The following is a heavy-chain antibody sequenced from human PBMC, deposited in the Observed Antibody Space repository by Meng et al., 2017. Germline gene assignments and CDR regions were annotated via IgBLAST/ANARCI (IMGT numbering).Heavy chain of an antibody. D-gene: IGHD6-13*01. V-gene: IGHV2-5*02. CDR1: GFSLRTRGVG. CDR3: AHCLYSSSCDY. Sequence: QITLKESAPTLGRPTGTLTLTCTFSGFSLRTRGVGVGWIRQPPGKALEWLALVYWDDDKRYSPSLKSRLTITKDTSENQVVLTMTNMGPVDTATYYCAHCLYSSSCDYWGQGTLVTVSS. J-gene: IGHJ4*02. CDR2: VYWDDDK.